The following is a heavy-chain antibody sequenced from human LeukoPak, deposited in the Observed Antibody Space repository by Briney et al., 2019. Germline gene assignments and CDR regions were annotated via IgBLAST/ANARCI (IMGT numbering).Heavy chain of an antibody. J-gene: IGHJ4*02. CDR2: INAGSGNT. V-gene: IGHV1-3*03. CDR1: GYTFTSYA. Sequence: ASVKVSCKASGYTFTSYAIHWVRQAPGQRLEWMGWINAGSGNTKYLEEFQGRVTITRDTAASTAYMELSSLRTEDTAVYYCAKDGSPLSDILTGFPHPNHGLYWGQGTLVTVSS. CDR3: AKDGSPLSDILTGFPHPNHGLY. D-gene: IGHD3-9*01.